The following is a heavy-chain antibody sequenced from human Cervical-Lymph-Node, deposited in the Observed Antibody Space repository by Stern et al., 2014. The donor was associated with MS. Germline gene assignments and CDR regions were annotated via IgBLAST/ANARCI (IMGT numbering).Heavy chain of an antibody. CDR1: GDTFSSYA. V-gene: IGHV1-69*01. J-gene: IGHJ4*02. CDR2: LIPFFGAT. Sequence: DQLVESGSEVKKPGSSVKVSCKPSGDTFSSYALSWARQAPGQGLEWVGGLIPFFGATRYAQKFQGRVTITPEESTGTAFMELSNLTSDDTAVYYCALRRSYYVYWGQGTLITVSS. CDR3: ALRRSYYVY. D-gene: IGHD4-11*01.